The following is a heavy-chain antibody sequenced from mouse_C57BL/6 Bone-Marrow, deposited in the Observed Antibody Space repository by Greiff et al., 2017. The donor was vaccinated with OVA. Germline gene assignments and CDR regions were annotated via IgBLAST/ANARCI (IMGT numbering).Heavy chain of an antibody. V-gene: IGHV5-17*01. CDR2: ISSGSSTI. Sequence: DVMLVESGGGLVKPGGSLKLSCAASGFTFSDYGMHWVRQAPEKGLEWVAYISSGSSTIYYADTVKGRFTISRDNAKNTLFLQMTRLRSEDTAMYYCARRLRYFDYWGQGTTLTVSS. CDR3: ARRLRYFDY. CDR1: GFTFSDYG. D-gene: IGHD2-4*01. J-gene: IGHJ2*01.